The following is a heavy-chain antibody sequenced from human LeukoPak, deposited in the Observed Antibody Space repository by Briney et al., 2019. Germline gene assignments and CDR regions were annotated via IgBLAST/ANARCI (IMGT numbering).Heavy chain of an antibody. CDR2: ISDDGSGT. J-gene: IGHJ4*02. V-gene: IGHV3-23*01. CDR3: GTDRERDPSVYYLV. D-gene: IGHD3-22*01. CDR1: GFTFSDYT. Sequence: GGSLRLSCAASGFTFSDYTMSWVRQAPGQGLEWVSTISDDGSGTYYADSVKGRFTISRDNSKNTLFLQINSLRAEDSAVYYCGTDRERDPSVYYLVGGQGTLITVSS.